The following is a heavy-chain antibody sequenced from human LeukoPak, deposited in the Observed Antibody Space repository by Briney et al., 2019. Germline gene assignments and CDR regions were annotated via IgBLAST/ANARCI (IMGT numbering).Heavy chain of an antibody. CDR2: IRSTANGYAT. D-gene: IGHD1-26*01. V-gene: IGHV3-73*01. Sequence: GGSLRLSCAASGFTFSGSALHWVRQASGKGLEWVGRIRSTANGYATAYAASVKGRFTISRDDSKNTAYLQMDSLKTEDTAVYYCAREDDTGRYMGDDAFDIWGQGTMVTVSS. CDR1: GFTFSGSA. J-gene: IGHJ3*02. CDR3: AREDDTGRYMGDDAFDI.